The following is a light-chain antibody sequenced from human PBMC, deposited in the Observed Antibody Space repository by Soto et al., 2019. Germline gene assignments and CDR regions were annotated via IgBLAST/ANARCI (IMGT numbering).Light chain of an antibody. CDR2: GAS. V-gene: IGKV3-15*01. Sequence: ERVMTQSPATLSVSPGDRATLSCRASQSVGSNLAWYQQKPGQAPRLLIFGASTRATGVPARFSGSGSGTEFTLTIGSLQSDDFAVYCCQRYENWPWAFGQGTKVDIK. J-gene: IGKJ1*01. CDR1: QSVGSN. CDR3: QRYENWPWA.